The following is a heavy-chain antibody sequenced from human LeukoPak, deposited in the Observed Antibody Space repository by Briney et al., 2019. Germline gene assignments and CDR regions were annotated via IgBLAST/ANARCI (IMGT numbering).Heavy chain of an antibody. Sequence: PSETLSLTCTVSGGSISSSPYYWGWIRQPPGKGLEWIGSIYYSGTTHYNPSLESRVTISVDTSKNQFSLKLASVTAADTAIYYCAKGAGGFSYFNWFDPWGQGTLVTVSS. V-gene: IGHV4-39*07. D-gene: IGHD5-18*01. J-gene: IGHJ5*02. CDR3: AKGAGGFSYFNWFDP. CDR2: IYYSGTT. CDR1: GGSISSSPYY.